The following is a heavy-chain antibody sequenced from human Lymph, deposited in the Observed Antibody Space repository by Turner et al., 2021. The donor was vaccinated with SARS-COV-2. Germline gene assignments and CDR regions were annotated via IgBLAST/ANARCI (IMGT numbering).Heavy chain of an antibody. V-gene: IGHV4-39*01. Sequence: QLQLQASGPGLVKPSETLSLTCTVSGGSIRSSSYYWGWIRQPPGKGLEWIGNIYYSGSTYYNPSRKSRVTISVDTSKNQFSLKLSSVTAADTAVYYCARNDRVVVQSFDYWGQGTLVIVSS. J-gene: IGHJ4*02. CDR2: IYYSGST. CDR3: ARNDRVVVQSFDY. D-gene: IGHD3-22*01. CDR1: GGSIRSSSYY.